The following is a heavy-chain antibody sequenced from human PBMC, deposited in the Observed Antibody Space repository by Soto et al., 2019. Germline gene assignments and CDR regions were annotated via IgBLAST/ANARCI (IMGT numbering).Heavy chain of an antibody. CDR3: ASSRITMVPYGMDV. J-gene: IGHJ6*02. D-gene: IGHD3-10*01. Sequence: ASVKVSCKASGYTFTSYAMHWVRQAPGQRLEWMGWINAGNGDTKYSQKFQGRVTITRDTSASTAYMALSSLRSEDTAVYYCASSRITMVPYGMDVWGQGTTVTVS. CDR2: INAGNGDT. V-gene: IGHV1-3*01. CDR1: GYTFTSYA.